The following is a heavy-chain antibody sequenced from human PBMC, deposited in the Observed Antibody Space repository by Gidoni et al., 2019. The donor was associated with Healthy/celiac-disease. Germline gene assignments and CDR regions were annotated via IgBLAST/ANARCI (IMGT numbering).Heavy chain of an antibody. CDR2: IYHSGST. CDR1: VCSISSSNW. J-gene: IGHJ4*02. V-gene: IGHV4-4*02. CDR3: ARDRYGSGDWVRNWVLDY. Sequence: QVQLQVSGPALVMPSATLSLTSAVSVCSISSSNWWSWVRQPPGKGLEWIGEIYHSGSTNYNRYLKSRVTISGDKSKNQLSLKLSSVTAADTAVYYCARDRYGSGDWVRNWVLDYWGQGTLVTVSS. D-gene: IGHD3-10*01.